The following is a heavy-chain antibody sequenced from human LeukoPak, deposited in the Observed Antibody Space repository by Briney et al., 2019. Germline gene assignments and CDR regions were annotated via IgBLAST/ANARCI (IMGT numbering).Heavy chain of an antibody. D-gene: IGHD2/OR15-2a*01. CDR2: INSDGSWT. Sequence: GGSLRLSCAASGTYWMHWVRQAPGKGLVRVSRINSDGSWTGYADSVKGRFTISKDNAKNTVSLQMNNLRAEDTAVYYCVTFYETYWGRGTLVTVSS. CDR3: VTFYETY. CDR1: GTYW. J-gene: IGHJ4*02. V-gene: IGHV3-74*01.